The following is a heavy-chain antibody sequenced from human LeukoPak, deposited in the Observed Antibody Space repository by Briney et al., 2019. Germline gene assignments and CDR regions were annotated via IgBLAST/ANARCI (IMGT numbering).Heavy chain of an antibody. D-gene: IGHD6-13*01. CDR2: ISGSGGST. Sequence: GGSLRLSCAASGFTFSSYAMSWVRQAPGKGLEWVSAISGSGGSTYYADSVKGRFTISRDNSKNTLYLQMNSLRAEDTAVYYCAKDESGYSSSWFSDYWGQGTLVTVCS. CDR1: GFTFSSYA. CDR3: AKDESGYSSSWFSDY. J-gene: IGHJ4*02. V-gene: IGHV3-23*01.